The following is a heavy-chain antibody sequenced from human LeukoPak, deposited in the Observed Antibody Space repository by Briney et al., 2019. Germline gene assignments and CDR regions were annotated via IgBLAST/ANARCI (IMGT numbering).Heavy chain of an antibody. Sequence: GGSLRLSCAASGFTVSTNYMSWVRQAPGKGLEWVSVIYSGDTTFYADSVRGKFTISRDNSKNTLYLQMNSLRAEDTSVYFCARGGESSGYYYADYWGQGTLVTVSS. CDR2: IYSGDTT. CDR3: ARGGESSGYYYADY. J-gene: IGHJ4*02. D-gene: IGHD3-22*01. V-gene: IGHV3-66*01. CDR1: GFTVSTNY.